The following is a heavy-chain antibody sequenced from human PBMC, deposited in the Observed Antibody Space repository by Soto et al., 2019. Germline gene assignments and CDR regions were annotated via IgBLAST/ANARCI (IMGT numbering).Heavy chain of an antibody. J-gene: IGHJ4*02. CDR1: GFTFSNFA. V-gene: IGHV3-48*01. CDR3: ARDRGNGKSYVSYCDF. Sequence: EVQLVASGGGLVQPGGSLRLSCAASGFTFSNFAMNWVRQAPGKGLEWVSDISCSSRTINYADSVKGRFIVSRDNAKNTLFLQMNSLRAEDTAVYYCARDRGNGKSYVSYCDFWGQGTLVTVSS. D-gene: IGHD3-16*01. CDR2: ISCSSRTI.